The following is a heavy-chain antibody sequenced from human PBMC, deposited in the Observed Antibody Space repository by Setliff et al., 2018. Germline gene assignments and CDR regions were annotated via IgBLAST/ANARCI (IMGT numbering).Heavy chain of an antibody. CDR2: IGVYTVKS. Sequence: GASVKVSCKASGYTFRDYGITWVRQAPGQGLEWMGWIGVYTVKSYFAHKFQGRFTLTTDTSTGTAYMELRSLKSDDTAVYYCSRLVRYCTTTTCQRLLGEEVWGQGTLVTVSS. CDR1: GYTFRDYG. D-gene: IGHD2-8*01. CDR3: SRLVRYCTTTTCQRLLGEEV. J-gene: IGHJ4*02. V-gene: IGHV1-18*01.